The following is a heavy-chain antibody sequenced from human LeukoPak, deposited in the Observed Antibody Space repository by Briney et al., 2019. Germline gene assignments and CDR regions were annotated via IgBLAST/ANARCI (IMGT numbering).Heavy chain of an antibody. CDR1: GCSISSGGYY. V-gene: IGHV4-31*03. Sequence: SETLSLTCTVSGCSISSGGYYWSWIRQHPGKGLEWIGYIYYSGSTYYNPSLKSRVTISVDTSKNQFSLKLSSVTAADTAVYYCARGDSYGNDYWGQGTLVTVSS. CDR2: IYYSGST. CDR3: ARGDSYGNDY. J-gene: IGHJ4*02. D-gene: IGHD5-18*01.